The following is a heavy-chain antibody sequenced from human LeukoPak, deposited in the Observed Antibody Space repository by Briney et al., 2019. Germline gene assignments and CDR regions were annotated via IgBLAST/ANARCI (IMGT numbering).Heavy chain of an antibody. D-gene: IGHD6-13*01. Sequence: SETLSLTCTVSGGSISSSSYYWGWIRQPPGKGLEWIGGIYYSGSTYYNPSLKSRVTISVDTSKNQFSLKLSSVTAADTAVYYCARINYDSSSWPTDAFDIWGQGTMVTVSS. CDR3: ARINYDSSSWPTDAFDI. V-gene: IGHV4-39*07. CDR2: IYYSGST. CDR1: GGSISSSSYY. J-gene: IGHJ3*02.